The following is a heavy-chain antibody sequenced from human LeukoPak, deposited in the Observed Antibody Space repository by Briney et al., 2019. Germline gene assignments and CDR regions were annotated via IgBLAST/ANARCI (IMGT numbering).Heavy chain of an antibody. CDR1: GFTFSIYA. Sequence: GGSLRLSCAASGFTFSIYAMSWVRQAPGKGLEWVSSITGSGDTTFYADSVKGRFTISRDNSKNMLYLQMHSLRVEDTAVYYCVKDYSTIAAAANPLFDYWGQGALVTVSS. J-gene: IGHJ4*02. D-gene: IGHD6-25*01. CDR3: VKDYSTIAAAANPLFDY. CDR2: ITGSGDTT. V-gene: IGHV3-23*01.